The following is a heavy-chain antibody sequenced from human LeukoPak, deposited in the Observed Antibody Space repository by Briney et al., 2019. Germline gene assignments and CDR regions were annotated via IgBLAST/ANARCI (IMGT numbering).Heavy chain of an antibody. CDR3: ARDEYSSSPGYFDY. Sequence: GGSLRLSCAASGSTFSSYSMNWVRPAPGKGLEWVACISTTSSYIYHADSLKGRFTISRDDAKNSLYLQMNSLRAEDTAVYFCARDEYSSSPGYFDYWGQGTLVTVSS. CDR1: GSTFSSYS. CDR2: ISTTSSYI. D-gene: IGHD6-6*01. V-gene: IGHV3-21*01. J-gene: IGHJ4*02.